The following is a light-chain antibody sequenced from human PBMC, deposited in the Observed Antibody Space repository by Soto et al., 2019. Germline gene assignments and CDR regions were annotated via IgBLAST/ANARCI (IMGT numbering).Light chain of an antibody. V-gene: IGLV1-51*01. CDR3: GTWDSSLSAVV. CDR2: DND. Sequence: QSVLTQPPSVSAAPGQKVTISCSGSSSNIGKYYVSWYQQLPGTAPKLLIYDNDKRPSGIPDRFSGSKSGTSATLGITGLQTGDEADYYCGTWDSSLSAVVFGGGTKVTVL. CDR1: SSNIGKYY. J-gene: IGLJ2*01.